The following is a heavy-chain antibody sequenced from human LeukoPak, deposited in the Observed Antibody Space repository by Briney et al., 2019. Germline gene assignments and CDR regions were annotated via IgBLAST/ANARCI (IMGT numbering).Heavy chain of an antibody. CDR1: GYTFTGYY. V-gene: IGHV1-2*02. D-gene: IGHD3-16*02. CDR2: INPNSGGT. Sequence: GASVKVSCKASGYTFTGYYMHWVRQAPGQGLEWTGWINPNSGGTNYAQKFQGRVTITADESTSTAYMELSSLRSEDTAVYYCARDGVYVWGSYRSTGYYYYMDVWGKGTTVTVSS. J-gene: IGHJ6*03. CDR3: ARDGVYVWGSYRSTGYYYYMDV.